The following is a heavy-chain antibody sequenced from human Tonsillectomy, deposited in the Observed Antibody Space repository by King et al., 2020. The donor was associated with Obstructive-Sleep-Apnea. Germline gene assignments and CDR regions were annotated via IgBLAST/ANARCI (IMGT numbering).Heavy chain of an antibody. V-gene: IGHV3-49*03. CDR2: IRNKAYGGTT. Sequence: VQLVESGGGLVQPGRSLRLSCTASGFPFGDYSMSWFRQAPGNGLEWVGFIRNKAYGGTTEYAASVKGRFTISRDDSKSIAYLQMNSLKTEDTAVYYCTSGIDYYDSSGYPYYYYYGMDVWGQGTTVTVSS. CDR1: GFPFGDYS. D-gene: IGHD3-22*01. J-gene: IGHJ6*02. CDR3: TSGIDYYDSSGYPYYYYYGMDV.